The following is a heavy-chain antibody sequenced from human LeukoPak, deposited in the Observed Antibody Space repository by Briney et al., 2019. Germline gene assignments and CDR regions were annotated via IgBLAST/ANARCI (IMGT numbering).Heavy chain of an antibody. V-gene: IGHV1-69*04. CDR3: ARESGGSYSPGYDY. Sequence: SVKVSCKASGGTFSSYAISWVRQAPGQGLGWMGRIIPILGIANYAQKFQGRVTITADKSTSTAYMELSSLRSEDTAVYYCARESGGSYSPGYDYWGQGTLVTVSS. CDR1: GGTFSSYA. D-gene: IGHD1-26*01. J-gene: IGHJ4*02. CDR2: IIPILGIA.